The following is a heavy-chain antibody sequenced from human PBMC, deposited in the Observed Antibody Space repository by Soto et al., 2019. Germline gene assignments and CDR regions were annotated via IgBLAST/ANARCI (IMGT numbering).Heavy chain of an antibody. CDR1: GFTFSSHR. V-gene: IGHV3-74*01. Sequence: GGSLRLSCAASGFTFSSHRMHWVRQAPGKGLEWVSRFDGDGGSTTYADSVKGRFTISRDNAKNTLYLQMNSLRVEDTAVYYCAWWGRGGPYYYTMDVWGKGTTVTVSS. J-gene: IGHJ6*03. CDR2: FDGDGGST. D-gene: IGHD2-15*01. CDR3: AWWGRGGPYYYTMDV.